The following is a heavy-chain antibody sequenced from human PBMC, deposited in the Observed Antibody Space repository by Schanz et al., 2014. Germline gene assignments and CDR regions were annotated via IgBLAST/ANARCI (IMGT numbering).Heavy chain of an antibody. J-gene: IGHJ4*02. CDR2: ISDDGGNT. V-gene: IGHV3-23*04. Sequence: VQLVESGGGLVQPGGSLRLSCAASGLNFDSYGMNWVRQAPGKGLEWVTDISDDGGNTYYVDSVKGRFTISRDNSKDTLYLQMSCLAPEDTAIYYCARCCTPMPTSPLDFWGQGTLVTVSS. CDR3: ARCCTPMPTSPLDF. CDR1: GLNFDSYG. D-gene: IGHD2-8*01.